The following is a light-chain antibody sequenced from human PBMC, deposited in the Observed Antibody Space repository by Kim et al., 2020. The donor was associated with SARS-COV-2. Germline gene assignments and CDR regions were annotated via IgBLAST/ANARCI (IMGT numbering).Light chain of an antibody. CDR1: SSNIGIQS. CDR3: AAWDDSLSGLV. Sequence: GQRVTLSCSGSSSNIGIQSVHCYQQFPGTAPKLLIYSTTHRPSGVPDRFSGSKSGTSASLAISGLRSEDETDYYCAAWDDSLSGLVFGGGTQLTVL. V-gene: IGLV1-47*01. CDR2: STT. J-gene: IGLJ2*01.